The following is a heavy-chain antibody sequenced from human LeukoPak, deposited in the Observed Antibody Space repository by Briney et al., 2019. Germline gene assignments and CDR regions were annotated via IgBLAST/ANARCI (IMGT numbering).Heavy chain of an antibody. D-gene: IGHD5-24*01. CDR1: GFTFSTYG. V-gene: IGHV3-33*01. Sequence: GRSLRLSCAASGFTFSTYGMHWVRQAPGKGLEWVAVIWSDGSNTYYADSVKGRFTISRDNSKNTLHLQMNSLRAEDTAVYYCARDLRKRRYLDLWGRGTLVTVSS. CDR3: ARDLRKRRYLDL. CDR2: IWSDGSNT. J-gene: IGHJ2*01.